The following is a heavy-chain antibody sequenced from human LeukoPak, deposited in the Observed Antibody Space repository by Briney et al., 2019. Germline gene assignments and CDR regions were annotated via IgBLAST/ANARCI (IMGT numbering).Heavy chain of an antibody. CDR1: GGSISGYY. D-gene: IGHD1-14*01. CDR2: IYYSGST. Sequence: PSETLSLTCTVSGGSISGYYWSWIRQPPGKGLEWIGYIYYSGSTSYNPSLKSRVTISVDTSKNQFSLKLTSVTAADTAVYYCARGRYTTSWSWFDPWGQGTLVTVSS. J-gene: IGHJ5*02. CDR3: ARGRYTTSWSWFDP. V-gene: IGHV4-59*01.